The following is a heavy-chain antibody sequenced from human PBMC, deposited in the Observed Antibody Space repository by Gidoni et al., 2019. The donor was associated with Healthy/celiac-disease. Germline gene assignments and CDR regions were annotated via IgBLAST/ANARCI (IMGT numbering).Heavy chain of an antibody. CDR2: IYYSGST. Sequence: QLQLQESGPGLVKPSETLSLTCTVSGGSISRSSYYWGWIRQPPGKGLEWIGSIYYSGSTYYNPSLKSRVTISVDTSKNQFSLKLSSVTAADTAVYYCARKLVGLYYYYYGMDVWGQGTTVTVSS. CDR1: GGSISRSSYY. D-gene: IGHD6-13*01. J-gene: IGHJ6*02. V-gene: IGHV4-39*01. CDR3: ARKLVGLYYYYYGMDV.